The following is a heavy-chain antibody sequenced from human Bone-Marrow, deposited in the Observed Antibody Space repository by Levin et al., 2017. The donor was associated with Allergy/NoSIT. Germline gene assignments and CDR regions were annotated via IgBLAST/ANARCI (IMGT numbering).Heavy chain of an antibody. CDR2: ISYNGSNT. J-gene: IGHJ6*02. CDR1: GFTFSTYH. CDR3: ARDRRPYNYDFWSASYRAHYYNMDV. D-gene: IGHD3-3*01. V-gene: IGHV3-30*03. Sequence: GGSLRLSCEASGFTFSTYHMYWVRQAPGKGLEWVALISYNGSNTYYAESVKGRFTISRDTSKHTLFLQMHSLRAEDTAVYYCARDRRPYNYDFWSASYRAHYYNMDVWGQGNTVTVSS.